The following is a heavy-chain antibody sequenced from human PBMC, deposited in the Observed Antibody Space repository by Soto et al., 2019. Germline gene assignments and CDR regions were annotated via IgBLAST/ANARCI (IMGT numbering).Heavy chain of an antibody. CDR2: IIPILGIA. Sequence: VKVSCKASGSTFSSYTISWVRQAPGQGLEWMGRIIPILGIANYAQKFQGRVTITADKSTSTAYMELSSLRSEDTAVYYCARGYYDILTGYYTSWYFDLWGRGTLVTVSS. J-gene: IGHJ2*01. CDR3: ARGYYDILTGYYTSWYFDL. V-gene: IGHV1-69*02. CDR1: GSTFSSYT. D-gene: IGHD3-9*01.